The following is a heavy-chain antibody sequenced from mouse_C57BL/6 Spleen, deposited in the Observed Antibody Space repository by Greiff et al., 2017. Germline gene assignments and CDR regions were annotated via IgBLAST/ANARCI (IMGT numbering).Heavy chain of an antibody. D-gene: IGHD2-4*01. J-gene: IGHJ3*01. V-gene: IGHV10-1*01. CDR1: GFSFNTYA. CDR2: ISSKSNNYAT. CDR3: VRSYDYDWAWFAY. Sequence: VQVVESGGGLVQPTGSLTLSCAASGFSFNTYAMNWVRQAPGKGLEWVARISSKSNNYATYYADSVKYRFTISRDDSESMLYLQMNNVKTEDTAMYYCVRSYDYDWAWFAYWGQGTLVTVAA.